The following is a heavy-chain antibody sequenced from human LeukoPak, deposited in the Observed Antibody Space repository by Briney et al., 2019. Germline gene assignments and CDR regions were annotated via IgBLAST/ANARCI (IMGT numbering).Heavy chain of an antibody. CDR1: GNIFTSYW. CDR2: IMPIFGTA. Sequence: IPCMGSGNIFTSYWIGWGRQVPGKGLEGRGGIMPIFGTANYAQKFQGRVTITTDESTSTAYMELSSLRSEDTAVYYCASGYSGYDLGLWGQGTLVTVSS. CDR3: ASGYSGYDLGL. V-gene: IGHV1-69*05. D-gene: IGHD5-12*01. J-gene: IGHJ4*02.